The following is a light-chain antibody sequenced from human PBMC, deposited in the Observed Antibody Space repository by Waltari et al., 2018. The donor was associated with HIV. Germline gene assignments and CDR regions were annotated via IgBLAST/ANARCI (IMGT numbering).Light chain of an antibody. J-gene: IGKJ3*01. CDR2: GAS. CDR3: QQYDNWLGT. CDR1: QTLNSN. Sequence: ETVMTQSLVTLSVSPGERLTLACRASQTLNSNLAWYQQKLGQAPRLLFYGASTRATGTPARFSGSGSGTEFTLTVSSLQPEDFAVYYCQQYDNWLGTFGPGTKV. V-gene: IGKV3D-15*01.